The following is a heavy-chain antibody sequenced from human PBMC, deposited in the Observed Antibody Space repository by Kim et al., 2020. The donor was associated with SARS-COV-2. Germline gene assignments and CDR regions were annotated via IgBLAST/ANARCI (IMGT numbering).Heavy chain of an antibody. CDR3: ARTRGFDY. D-gene: IGHD3-10*01. V-gene: IGHV3-33*01. Sequence: DGRNKDYADSVKGRFTITRDNSKNTLYLQMNSLRAEDTAVYYCARTRGFDYWGQGTLVTVSS. J-gene: IGHJ4*02. CDR2: DGRNK.